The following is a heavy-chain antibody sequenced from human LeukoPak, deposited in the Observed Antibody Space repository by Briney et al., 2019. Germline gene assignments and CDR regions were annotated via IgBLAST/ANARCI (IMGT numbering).Heavy chain of an antibody. CDR3: ARAYSGSYYDY. CDR2: INSDGSST. CDR1: GFTFSSYG. V-gene: IGHV3-74*01. Sequence: GGSLRLSCAASGFTFSSYGMHWVRQAPGKGLVWVSRINSDGSSTSYADSVKGRFTISRDNAKHTLYLQMNSLRAEDTAVYYCARAYSGSYYDYWGQGTLVTVSS. D-gene: IGHD1-26*01. J-gene: IGHJ4*02.